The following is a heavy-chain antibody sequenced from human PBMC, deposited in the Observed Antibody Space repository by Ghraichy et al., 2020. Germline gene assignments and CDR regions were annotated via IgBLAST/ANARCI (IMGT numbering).Heavy chain of an antibody. CDR3: ARKIRTYDSSGYRG. CDR2: INHSGST. Sequence: SETLSLTCAVYGGSFSGYYWSWIRQPPGKGLEWIGEINHSGSTNYNPSLKSRVTISVDTSKNQFSLKLSSVTAADTAVYYCARKIRTYDSSGYRGWGQGTLVTVSS. CDR1: GGSFSGYY. V-gene: IGHV4-34*01. J-gene: IGHJ4*02. D-gene: IGHD3-22*01.